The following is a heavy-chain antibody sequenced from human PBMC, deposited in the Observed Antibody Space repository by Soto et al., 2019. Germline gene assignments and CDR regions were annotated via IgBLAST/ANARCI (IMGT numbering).Heavy chain of an antibody. CDR2: IYYSGST. D-gene: IGHD3-3*01. V-gene: IGHV4-31*03. CDR3: ARDYYDFWSGPYYYYGMDV. Sequence: SETLSLTCTVSGGSISSGGYYWSWIRQHPGKGLEWIGYIYYSGSTYYNPSLKSRVTMSVDTSKNQFSLKLSSVTAADTAVYYCARDYYDFWSGPYYYYGMDVWGQGTTVTVSS. J-gene: IGHJ6*02. CDR1: GGSISSGGYY.